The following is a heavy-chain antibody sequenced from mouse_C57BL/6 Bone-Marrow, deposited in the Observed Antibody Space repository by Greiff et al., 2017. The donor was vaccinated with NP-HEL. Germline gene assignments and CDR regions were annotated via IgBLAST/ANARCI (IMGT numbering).Heavy chain of an antibody. J-gene: IGHJ2*01. CDR2: INPYHGGT. CDR1: GYTFTDYY. D-gene: IGHD1-1*01. CDR3: ARVSYGSSFDY. Sequence: EVQLQQSGPVLVKPGASVKMSCKASGYTFTDYYMNWVKQSHGKSLEWIGVINPYHGGTSYNQKFKGKATLTVDKSSSTAYMELNSLTSEDSAVYYCARVSYGSSFDYWGQGTTLTVSS. V-gene: IGHV1-19*01.